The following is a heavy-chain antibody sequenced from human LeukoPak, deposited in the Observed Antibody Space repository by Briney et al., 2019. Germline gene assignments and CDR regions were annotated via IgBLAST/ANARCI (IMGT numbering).Heavy chain of an antibody. CDR3: AKVETAAAATLRGFDY. CDR2: IGGSGGST. J-gene: IGHJ4*02. V-gene: IGHV3-23*01. Sequence: PGGSLRLSCAASGFSFSSYGMSWVRQAPGKGLEWVSSIGGSGGSTYYADSVKGRFTISRDNSKNTLYLQMNSLRAEDTAVHYCAKVETAAAATLRGFDYWGQGTLVTVSS. D-gene: IGHD6-13*01. CDR1: GFSFSSYG.